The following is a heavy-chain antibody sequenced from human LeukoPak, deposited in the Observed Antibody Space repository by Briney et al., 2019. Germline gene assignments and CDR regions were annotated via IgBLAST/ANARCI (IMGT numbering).Heavy chain of an antibody. CDR3: AKDQRRGYCSSTSCYIDY. V-gene: IGHV3-23*01. Sequence: GGSLRLSCAASGFTFSSYAMTWVGQAPGKGLEWVSAISGSADSTYYADSVKGRFTISRDNSKNTLYLQMNSLRAEDTAVYYCAKDQRRGYCSSTSCYIDYWGQGTLVTVSS. D-gene: IGHD2-2*02. J-gene: IGHJ4*02. CDR2: ISGSADST. CDR1: GFTFSSYA.